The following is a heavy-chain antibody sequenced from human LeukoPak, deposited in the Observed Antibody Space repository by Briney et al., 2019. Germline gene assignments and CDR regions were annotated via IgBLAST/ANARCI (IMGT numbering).Heavy chain of an antibody. D-gene: IGHD3-10*01. CDR2: IYSSGVT. Sequence: PSETLSLTCNVAGVSISKYYWNWIRQPAGKGLEWIGRIYSSGVTNYNPSLKSRVTMSVDSSKNTVSLKVSSVTVADTAVYFCARGWFGEFSLVYYYYGLDVWGQGKTVTVSS. V-gene: IGHV4-4*07. J-gene: IGHJ6*02. CDR1: GVSISKYY. CDR3: ARGWFGEFSLVYYYYGLDV.